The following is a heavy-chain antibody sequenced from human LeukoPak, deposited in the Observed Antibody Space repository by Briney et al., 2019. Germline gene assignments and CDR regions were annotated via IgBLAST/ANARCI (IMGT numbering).Heavy chain of an antibody. J-gene: IGHJ2*01. CDR2: FNPSGSNT. D-gene: IGHD4-17*01. CDR3: ARGRTVTNDFDL. CDR1: GYTFDVYY. V-gene: IGHV1-46*02. Sequence: VASVKVSCKASGYTFDVYYIHWVRQAPGQGLEWMGIFNPSGSNTNYAQRFQGRVTLTRDTSTTTVYMDLSGLRPEDTAVYYCARGRTVTNDFDLWGRGTLLTVSS.